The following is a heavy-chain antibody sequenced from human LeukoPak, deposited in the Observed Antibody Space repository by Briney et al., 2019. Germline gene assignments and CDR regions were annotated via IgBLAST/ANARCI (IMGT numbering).Heavy chain of an antibody. CDR2: INHSGST. CDR3: VRGRIVVVTAIRPEAFDI. Sequence: SETLSLTCTASGGSISSGGYYWSWIRQPPGKGLEWIGEINHSGSTNYNPSLKSRVSISGDTSKNQFSLKLRSVTAADTAVYYCVRGRIVVVTAIRPEAFDIWGRGTMVTVSS. J-gene: IGHJ3*02. D-gene: IGHD2-21*02. V-gene: IGHV4-61*08. CDR1: GGSISSGGYY.